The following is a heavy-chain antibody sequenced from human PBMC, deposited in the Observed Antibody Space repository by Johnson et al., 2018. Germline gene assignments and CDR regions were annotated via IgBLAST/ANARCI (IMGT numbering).Heavy chain of an antibody. V-gene: IGHV3-74*01. CDR2: INTDGSRA. Sequence: VQLVQSGGGVVQPGRSLRLSCAASGFNLRDYWIHWVRQAPGKGLVWLSRINTDGSRATYADSVKGRFTISRDNANNTVHLEMKSLRVEDTAVYYCAREGYSSGRAGIFDMWGQGTMVTVSS. CDR3: AREGYSSGRAGIFDM. J-gene: IGHJ3*02. D-gene: IGHD6-19*01. CDR1: GFNLRDYW.